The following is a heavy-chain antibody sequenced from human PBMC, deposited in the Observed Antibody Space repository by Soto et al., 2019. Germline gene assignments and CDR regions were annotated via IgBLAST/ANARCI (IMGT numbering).Heavy chain of an antibody. CDR3: ARIQLDTIMALDC. V-gene: IGHV3-33*01. J-gene: IGHJ4*02. CDR1: GFTFNSYG. CDR2: IWSDGNNK. Sequence: QVQLVESGGGVLEPGRSRRLSSAVSGFTFNSYGFHWVREAPGKGLEWVSVIWSDGNNKYYADSVKGRFTISRDSSKNTLYLQMNSLRVEDTAVYYCARIQLDTIMALDCWGQGTLVTVSS. D-gene: IGHD1-1*01.